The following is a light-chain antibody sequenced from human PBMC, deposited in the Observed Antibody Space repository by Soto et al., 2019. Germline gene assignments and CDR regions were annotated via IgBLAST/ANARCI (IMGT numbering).Light chain of an antibody. V-gene: IGKV1-5*01. CDR3: QHYNSYSEA. CDR1: QSVSNW. J-gene: IGKJ1*01. CDR2: DVS. Sequence: DIQMTQSPSTLSASAGDRVIITCRASQSVSNWLAWYQQKPGKPPKLMIYDVSSLESGVPSSFSGSGSGTEFTLTISSMQPDDFATFYCQHYNSYSEAFGQGTKVDIK.